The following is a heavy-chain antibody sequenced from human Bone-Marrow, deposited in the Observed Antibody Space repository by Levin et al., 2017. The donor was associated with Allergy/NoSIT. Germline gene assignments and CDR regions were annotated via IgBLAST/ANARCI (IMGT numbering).Heavy chain of an antibody. Sequence: GESLKISCKASGYTFTGYYMHWVRQAPGQGLEWMGWINPNSGGTNYAQKFQGRVTMTRDTSISTAYMELSRLRSDDTAVYYCARGRNYDYVWGSYRSYAFDIWGQGTMVTVSS. CDR3: ARGRNYDYVWGSYRSYAFDI. V-gene: IGHV1-2*02. CDR2: INPNSGGT. D-gene: IGHD3-16*02. CDR1: GYTFTGYY. J-gene: IGHJ3*02.